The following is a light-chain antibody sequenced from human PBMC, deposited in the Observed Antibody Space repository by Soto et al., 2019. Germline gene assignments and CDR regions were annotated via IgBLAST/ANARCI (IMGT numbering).Light chain of an antibody. Sequence: EIVMTQSPATLSVSPGERATPSCRASQSVSSNLAWYQQKPGQAPRLLIYGASTRATGIPARFGGSRSGTEFTLTISSLQSEDFAVYYCQQYNNWPWTFGQGTKVEIK. CDR3: QQYNNWPWT. CDR1: QSVSSN. CDR2: GAS. J-gene: IGKJ1*01. V-gene: IGKV3-15*01.